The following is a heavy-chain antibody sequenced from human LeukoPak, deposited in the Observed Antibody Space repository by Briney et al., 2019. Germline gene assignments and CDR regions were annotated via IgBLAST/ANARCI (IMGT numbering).Heavy chain of an antibody. J-gene: IGHJ3*02. D-gene: IGHD3-22*01. CDR2: INHSGST. CDR3: ARDDYYDSSGYRNAFDI. Sequence: PSETLPLTCAVYGGSFSGYYWSWIRQPPGKGLEWIGEINHSGSTNYNPSLKSRVTMSVDTSKNQFSLKLSSVTAADTAVYFCARDDYYDSSGYRNAFDIWGQGTVVTVSS. CDR1: GGSFSGYY. V-gene: IGHV4-34*01.